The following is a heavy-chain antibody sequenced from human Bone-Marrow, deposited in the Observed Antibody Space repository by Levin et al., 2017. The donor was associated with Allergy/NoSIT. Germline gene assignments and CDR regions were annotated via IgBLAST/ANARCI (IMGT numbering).Heavy chain of an antibody. Sequence: GGSLRLSCAASGFTFSSYWMSWVRQAPGKGLEWVANIKQDGSEKYYVDSVKGRFTISRDNAKNSLYLQMNSLRAEDTAVYYCARGASSSWYYDYYYYMDVWGKGTTVTVSS. D-gene: IGHD6-13*01. CDR1: GFTFSSYW. V-gene: IGHV3-7*04. CDR2: IKQDGSEK. J-gene: IGHJ6*03. CDR3: ARGASSSWYYDYYYYMDV.